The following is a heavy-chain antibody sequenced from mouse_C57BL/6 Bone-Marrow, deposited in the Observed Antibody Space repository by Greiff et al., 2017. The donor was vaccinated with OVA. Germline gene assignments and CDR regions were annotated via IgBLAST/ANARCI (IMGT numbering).Heavy chain of an antibody. CDR3: TIRDYYGSSPFYAMDY. D-gene: IGHD1-1*01. V-gene: IGHV5-9-1*02. CDR2: ISSGGDYI. J-gene: IGHJ4*01. Sequence: EVKLVESGEGLVKPGGSLKLSCAASGFTFSSYAMSWVRQTPEKRLEWVAYISSGGDYIYYADTVKGRFTISRDNARNTLYLQMSSLKSEDTAMYYCTIRDYYGSSPFYAMDYWGQGTSVTVSS. CDR1: GFTFSSYA.